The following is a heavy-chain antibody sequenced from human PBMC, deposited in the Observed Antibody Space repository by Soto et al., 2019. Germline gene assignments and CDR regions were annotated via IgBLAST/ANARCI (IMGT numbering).Heavy chain of an antibody. CDR1: GLTFGSRA. Sequence: LRLSCVASGLTFGSRAMSWLRHAPGEGLQWVSTITDTGGDAKYADSGRGRFVISRDNSKKTLYLQMTSLTAEDSAMYFCARGSADSYPGSRIFDFWGRGTLVTVSS. CDR3: ARGSADSYPGSRIFDF. D-gene: IGHD3-10*01. CDR2: ITDTGGDA. J-gene: IGHJ4*02. V-gene: IGHV3-23*01.